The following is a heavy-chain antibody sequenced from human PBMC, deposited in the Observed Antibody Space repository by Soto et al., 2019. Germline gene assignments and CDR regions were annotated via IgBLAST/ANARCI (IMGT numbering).Heavy chain of an antibody. CDR2: IIPIFGTA. Sequence: SVKVSCKASGCTFSSYAISWVRQARGQGLEWMGGIIPIFGTANYAQKFQGRVTITADESTSTAYMELSSLRSEDTAVYYCARGGYGSTPLYYYYGMDVWGQGTTVTVSS. CDR3: ARGGYGSTPLYYYYGMDV. CDR1: GCTFSSYA. V-gene: IGHV1-69*13. J-gene: IGHJ6*02. D-gene: IGHD5-18*01.